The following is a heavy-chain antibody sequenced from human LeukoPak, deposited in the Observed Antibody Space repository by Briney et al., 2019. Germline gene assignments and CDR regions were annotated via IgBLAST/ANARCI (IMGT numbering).Heavy chain of an antibody. D-gene: IGHD4-23*01. CDR3: AGDGGNGAFDY. V-gene: IGHV1-69*06. Sequence: ASVKVSCKASGGTFSSYAISWVRQAPGQGLEWMGGIIPIFGSANYAQKFQGRVTITADKSTSTAYMELSSLRSEDTAVYYCAGDGGNGAFDYWGQGTLVTVSS. CDR1: GGTFSSYA. CDR2: IIPIFGSA. J-gene: IGHJ4*02.